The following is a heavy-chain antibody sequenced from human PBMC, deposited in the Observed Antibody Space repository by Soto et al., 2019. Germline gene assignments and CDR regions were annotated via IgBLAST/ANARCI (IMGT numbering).Heavy chain of an antibody. CDR2: IYHSGST. J-gene: IGHJ5*02. V-gene: IGHV4-38-2*01. Sequence: SETLSLTCAVSGYSISSGYYWGWIRETPGKGLEWIASIYHSGSTYYNPSLKSRVTISVDTSKNQFSLKLTYVTAADTAVYYCARGAATVNTGWFDPWGQGIMVTVSS. CDR1: GYSISSGYY. D-gene: IGHD4-17*01. CDR3: ARGAATVNTGWFDP.